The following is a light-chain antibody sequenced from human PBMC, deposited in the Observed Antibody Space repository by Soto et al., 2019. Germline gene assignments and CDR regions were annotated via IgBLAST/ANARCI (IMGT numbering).Light chain of an antibody. CDR3: SSYTSSSTLYV. J-gene: IGLJ1*01. CDR1: SSDVGGYNY. V-gene: IGLV2-14*01. Sequence: QSALTQPASVSGSPGQSITISCTGTSSDVGGYNYVSWYQQHPGKAPKLMIFDVSTRPSGVSNRFSGSKSGNTASLTISGLQVEDEADYYCSSYTSSSTLYVFGTGTKLTVL. CDR2: DVS.